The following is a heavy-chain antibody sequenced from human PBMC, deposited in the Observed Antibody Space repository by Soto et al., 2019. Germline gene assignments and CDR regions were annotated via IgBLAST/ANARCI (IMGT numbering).Heavy chain of an antibody. Sequence: ASVKVSCKASGGTFSSYAISWVRQAPGQGLEWMGGIIPIFGTANYAQKFQGRVTITADESTSTAYMELSSLRSEDTAVYYCAGGSSYYYGSGTSQRYGMDVWGQGTTVTVSS. CDR2: IIPIFGTA. D-gene: IGHD3-10*01. CDR3: AGGSSYYYGSGTSQRYGMDV. V-gene: IGHV1-69*13. CDR1: GGTFSSYA. J-gene: IGHJ6*02.